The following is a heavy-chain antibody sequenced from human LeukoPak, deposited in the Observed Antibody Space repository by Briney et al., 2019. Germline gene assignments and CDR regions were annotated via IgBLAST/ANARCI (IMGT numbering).Heavy chain of an antibody. Sequence: GGALRLSCAASGFTVTSYAMSWVRQAPGKGLEWVSAITGTGGTTYYAASVKGRFTVSRDNSKNTLYLQMSSLRAEDTAMYYCAKVRDTRDWYKDAFDIWGQGTRVTVSS. CDR1: GFTVTSYA. D-gene: IGHD6-19*01. V-gene: IGHV3-23*01. CDR2: ITGTGGTT. J-gene: IGHJ3*02. CDR3: AKVRDTRDWYKDAFDI.